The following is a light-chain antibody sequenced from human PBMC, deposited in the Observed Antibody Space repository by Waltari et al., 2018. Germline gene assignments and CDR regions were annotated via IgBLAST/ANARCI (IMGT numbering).Light chain of an antibody. CDR1: QSLSNY. V-gene: IGKV3-11*01. CDR3: QQRRNWPLT. Sequence: DIVLTQSPATLSLSPGERATLSCRASQSLSNYLAWYQQKPGQAPRLLIYDTSNRATGIPARFSGSGFGTDFTLTISSLEPEDFAVYDCQQRRNWPLTFGGGTKVEIK. CDR2: DTS. J-gene: IGKJ4*01.